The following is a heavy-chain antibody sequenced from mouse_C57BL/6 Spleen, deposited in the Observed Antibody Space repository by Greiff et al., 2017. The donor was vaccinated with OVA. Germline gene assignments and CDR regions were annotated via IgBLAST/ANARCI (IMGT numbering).Heavy chain of an antibody. V-gene: IGHV1-62-2*01. CDR1: GYTFTEYT. D-gene: IGHD1-1*01. Sequence: VKLMESGAELVKPGASVKLSCKASGYTFTEYTIHWVKQRSGQGLEWIGWFYPGSGSIKYNEKFKDKATLTADKSSSTVYMELSRLTSEDSAVYFCARHEPHYYGSSYGYFDVWGTGTTVTVSS. J-gene: IGHJ1*03. CDR2: FYPGSGSI. CDR3: ARHEPHYYGSSYGYFDV.